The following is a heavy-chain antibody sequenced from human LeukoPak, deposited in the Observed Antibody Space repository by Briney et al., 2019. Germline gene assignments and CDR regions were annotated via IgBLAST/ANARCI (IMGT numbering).Heavy chain of an antibody. CDR1: GYTFTSYY. V-gene: IGHV1-46*01. CDR3: ARDYCGGDCYWRYFDY. D-gene: IGHD2-21*02. J-gene: IGHJ4*02. CDR2: INPSGGST. Sequence: ASVKVSCKASGYTFTSYYMHWVRQAPGQGLEWMGIINPSGGSTSYAQKLQGRVTMTRDTSTSTVYMELSSLRSEDTAVYYCARDYCGGDCYWRYFDYWGQGTLVTVPS.